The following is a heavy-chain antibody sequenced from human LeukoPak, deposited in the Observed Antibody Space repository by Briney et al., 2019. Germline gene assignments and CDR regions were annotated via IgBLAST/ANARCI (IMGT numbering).Heavy chain of an antibody. CDR1: GGSISSGSYY. V-gene: IGHV4-61*02. CDR2: IYTSGST. Sequence: SETLSLTCTVSGGSISSGSYYWSWIRQPAGKGLEWIGRIYTSGSTNYNPSLKSRVTISVDTSKNQFSLKLSSVTAADTAVYYCARGGGGSYHYYYYYMDVWCKGTTVTVSS. CDR3: ARGGGGSYHYYYYYMDV. J-gene: IGHJ6*03. D-gene: IGHD1-26*01.